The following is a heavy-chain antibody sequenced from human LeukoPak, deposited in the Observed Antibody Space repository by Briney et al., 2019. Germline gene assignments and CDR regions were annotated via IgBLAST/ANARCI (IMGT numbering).Heavy chain of an antibody. D-gene: IGHD2-15*01. J-gene: IGHJ4*02. V-gene: IGHV4-59*08. Sequence: SETLSLTCTVSGGSISSYYWSWIRQPPGKGLEWIGYIYYSGGTNYNPSLKSRVTISVDTSKNQFSLKLSSVTAADTAVYYCARSRRYCSGGSCYPFDYWGQGTLVTVSS. CDR2: IYYSGGT. CDR1: GGSISSYY. CDR3: ARSRRYCSGGSCYPFDY.